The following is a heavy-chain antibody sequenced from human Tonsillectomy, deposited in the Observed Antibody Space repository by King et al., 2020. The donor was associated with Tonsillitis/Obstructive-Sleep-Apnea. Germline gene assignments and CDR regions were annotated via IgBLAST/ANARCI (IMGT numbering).Heavy chain of an antibody. Sequence: VTLKESGPVLVKPTETLTLTCTVSGFSLSKPRMGVSWIRQPPGKALEWLAHIFSNDEKSYNTSLKSRLTISRDTSKSQVVLTMTNVDPVDTATYYCARGRLVYDYWGQGTLVTVSS. CDR1: GFSLSKPRMG. D-gene: IGHD6-19*01. V-gene: IGHV2-26*01. CDR3: ARGRLVYDY. J-gene: IGHJ4*02. CDR2: IFSNDEK.